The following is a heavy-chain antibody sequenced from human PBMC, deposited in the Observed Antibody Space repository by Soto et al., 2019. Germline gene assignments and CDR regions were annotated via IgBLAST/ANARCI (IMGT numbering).Heavy chain of an antibody. CDR1: GNSFNNW. CDR3: ARPNGIKLWHWYFDV. Sequence: GESLKISCKGLGNSFNNWMGWVRQMPGKGREGMGIIYPGDSDTRYSPSFQGQVTISAAKSISTTYLQWSSLKASDTAMYFFARPNGIKLWHWYFDVWGRGTLVTVSS. D-gene: IGHD3-10*01. V-gene: IGHV5-51*01. CDR2: IYPGDSDT. J-gene: IGHJ2*01.